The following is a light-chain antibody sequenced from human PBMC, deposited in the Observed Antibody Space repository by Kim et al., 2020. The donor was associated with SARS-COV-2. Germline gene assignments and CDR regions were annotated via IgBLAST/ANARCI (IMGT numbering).Light chain of an antibody. CDR1: QSVSIN. Sequence: SASVGDRVPITGRATQSVSINLNWYQQRPGKAPRLLIYGASTLQSGVPSRFSGSGSGTGFTLTISSLQPEDFAIYYCQQTFSTQYSFGQGTKLEI. CDR3: QQTFSTQYS. J-gene: IGKJ2*03. CDR2: GAS. V-gene: IGKV1-39*01.